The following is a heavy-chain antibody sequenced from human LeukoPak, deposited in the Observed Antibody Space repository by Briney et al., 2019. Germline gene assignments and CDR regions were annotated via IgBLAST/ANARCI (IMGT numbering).Heavy chain of an antibody. CDR3: ARWSDDAIFGVVIIYYYGMDV. J-gene: IGHJ6*02. V-gene: IGHV3-7*01. Sequence: GGSLRLSCAASGFTFSSYWMSWVRQAPGKGLEWVANIKQDGSEEYYVDSVKGRFTISRDNAKNSLYLQMNSLRAEDTAVYYCARWSDDAIFGVVIIYYYGMDVWGQGTTVTVSS. D-gene: IGHD3-3*01. CDR2: IKQDGSEE. CDR1: GFTFSSYW.